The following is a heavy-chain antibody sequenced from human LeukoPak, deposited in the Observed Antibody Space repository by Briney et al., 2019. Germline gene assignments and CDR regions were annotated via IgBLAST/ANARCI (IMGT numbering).Heavy chain of an antibody. J-gene: IGHJ6*02. D-gene: IGHD3-10*01. CDR2: INHSGST. CDR3: ARSWVYGSGSRYFYYYGMDV. CDR1: GGSFSGYY. Sequence: SETPSLTCAVYGGSFSGYYWSWIRQPPGKGLEWIGEINHSGSTNYNPSLKSRVTISVDTSKNQFSLKLSSVTAADTAVYYCARSWVYGSGSRYFYYYGMDVWGQGTAVTVSS. V-gene: IGHV4-34*01.